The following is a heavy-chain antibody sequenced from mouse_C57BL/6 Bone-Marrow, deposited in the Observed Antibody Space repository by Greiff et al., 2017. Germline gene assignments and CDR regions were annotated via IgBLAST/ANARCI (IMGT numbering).Heavy chain of an antibody. V-gene: IGHV1-54*01. D-gene: IGHD2-2*01. CDR3: ARREGLPGYWYFDV. CDR1: GYAFTNYL. CDR2: INPGSGGT. J-gene: IGHJ1*03. Sequence: QVQLQQSGAELVRPGTSVKVSCKASGYAFTNYLIEWVKQRPGQGLEWIGVINPGSGGTNYNQKFKGKSTLTVDKSSSTAYMQLSSLTSEDSAVYYCARREGLPGYWYFDVWGTGTTVTVSS.